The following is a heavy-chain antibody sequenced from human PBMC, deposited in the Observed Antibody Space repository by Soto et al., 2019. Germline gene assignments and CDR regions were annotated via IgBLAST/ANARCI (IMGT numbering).Heavy chain of an antibody. J-gene: IGHJ4*02. CDR2: INPNSGGT. D-gene: IGHD4-17*01. CDR1: GYTFTGYY. V-gene: IGHV1-2*04. Sequence: ASVKVSCKASGYTFTGYYMHWVRQAPGQGLEWMGWINPNSGGTNYAQKLQGWVTMTRDTSISTAYMELSRLRSDDTAVYYCARAYYGDDGNFDYWGQGTLVTVSS. CDR3: ARAYYGDDGNFDY.